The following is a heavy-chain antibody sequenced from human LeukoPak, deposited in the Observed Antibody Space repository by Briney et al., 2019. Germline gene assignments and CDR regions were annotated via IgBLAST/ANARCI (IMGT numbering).Heavy chain of an antibody. CDR1: GGSFSNYY. Sequence: SETLSLTYTVSGGSFSNYYWSWIRQPAGKGLEWIGRIYTSRSTNYNPSVKSRVTMSVDTSNNQFSLKLTSVTAADTAVYYCARQPPQYYGMDVWGQGTTVTVSS. D-gene: IGHD1-14*01. CDR3: ARQPPQYYGMDV. J-gene: IGHJ6*02. CDR2: IYTSRST. V-gene: IGHV4-4*07.